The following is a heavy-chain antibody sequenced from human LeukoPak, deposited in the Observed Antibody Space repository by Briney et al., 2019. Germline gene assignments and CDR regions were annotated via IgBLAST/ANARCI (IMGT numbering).Heavy chain of an antibody. CDR3: ARVAYSGSSSFDY. CDR2: INPYNGNT. J-gene: IGHJ4*02. Sequence: ASVKVSCKASGYTFTSYEISWVRQAPGQGLEWMGWINPYNGNTNYAQSLQGRVTMTTDTSTSTAYMDLRSLRSDDTAVYYCARVAYSGSSSFDYWGQGSLVTVSS. D-gene: IGHD1-26*01. CDR1: GYTFTSYE. V-gene: IGHV1-18*01.